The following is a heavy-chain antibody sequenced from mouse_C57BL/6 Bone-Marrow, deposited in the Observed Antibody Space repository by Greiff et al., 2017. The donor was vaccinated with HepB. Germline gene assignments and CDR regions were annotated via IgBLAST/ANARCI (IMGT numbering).Heavy chain of an antibody. CDR2: IYPRDGST. Sequence: VKLVESGPELVKPGASVKLSCKASGYTFTSYDINWVKQRPGQGLEWIGWIYPRDGSTKYNEKFKGKATLTVDTSSSTAYMELHSLTSEDSAVYFCARVYYDYDRGYYFDYWGQGTTLTVSA. D-gene: IGHD2-4*01. V-gene: IGHV1-85*01. CDR1: GYTFTSYD. J-gene: IGHJ2*01. CDR3: ARVYYDYDRGYYFDY.